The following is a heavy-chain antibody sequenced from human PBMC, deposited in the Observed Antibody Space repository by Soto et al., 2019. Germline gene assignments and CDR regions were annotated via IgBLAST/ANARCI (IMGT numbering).Heavy chain of an antibody. CDR2: ISNDGSSQ. D-gene: IGHD6-19*01. J-gene: IGHJ4*02. CDR1: GFTLSSYE. Sequence: GGSLRLSCAASGFTLSSYEMHWVRQAPGKGLEWVAVISNDGSSQYYADSVKGRFTISRDNSKNTLYLQMNSLRAEDTAVYYCARGDSSGWYEIDYWGQGTLVTVSS. V-gene: IGHV3-30*03. CDR3: ARGDSSGWYEIDY.